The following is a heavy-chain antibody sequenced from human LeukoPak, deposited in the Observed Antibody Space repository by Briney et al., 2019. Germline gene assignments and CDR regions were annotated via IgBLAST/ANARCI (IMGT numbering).Heavy chain of an antibody. CDR3: ARDPRGGDGYNSYYFDY. Sequence: EASVKVSCKASGYTFTGYYMHWVRQAPGQGLEWMGWINPNSGGTNYAQKFQGRVTMTRDTSISTAYMELSRLRSDDTAVYYCARDPRGGDGYNSYYFDYWGQGTLVTASS. CDR1: GYTFTGYY. J-gene: IGHJ4*02. D-gene: IGHD5-24*01. CDR2: INPNSGGT. V-gene: IGHV1-2*02.